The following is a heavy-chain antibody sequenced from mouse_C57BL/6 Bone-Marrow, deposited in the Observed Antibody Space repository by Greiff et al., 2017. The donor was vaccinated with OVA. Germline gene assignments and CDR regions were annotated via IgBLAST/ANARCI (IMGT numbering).Heavy chain of an antibody. CDR1: GYTFTSYW. D-gene: IGHD2-2*01. J-gene: IGHJ4*01. V-gene: IGHV1-50*01. CDR2: IDPSDSYT. Sequence: QVQLQQPGAELVKPGASVKLSCKASGYTFTSYWMQWVKQRPGQGLEWIGEIDPSDSYTNYNQKFKGKATLTVDTSSSTAYMQLSSLTSEDSAVFYCGRIWLAMDYWGQGTSVTVSS. CDR3: GRIWLAMDY.